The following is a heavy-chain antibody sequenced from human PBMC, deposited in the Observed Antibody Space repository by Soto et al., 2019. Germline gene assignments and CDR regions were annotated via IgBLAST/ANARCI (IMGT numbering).Heavy chain of an antibody. D-gene: IGHD5-12*01. J-gene: IGHJ5*02. CDR1: GDSVSSNTAS. CDR2: TYFRSKWYN. Sequence: LSLTCAISGDSVSSNTASWNWIRQSPSRGLEWLGRTYFRSKWYNDYAVSVKSRIIIDPDTSNNQFSLQLNSVTPEDTAVYFCAKGANLGPKTGYAFDPWGPGSMVTVSS. V-gene: IGHV6-1*01. CDR3: AKGANLGPKTGYAFDP.